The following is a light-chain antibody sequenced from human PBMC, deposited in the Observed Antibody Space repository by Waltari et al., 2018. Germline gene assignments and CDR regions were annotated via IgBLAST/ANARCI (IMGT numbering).Light chain of an antibody. Sequence: QSALTQPASVSGSPGQPIALSCAGTRSDVGGYNFVTWYQQQPGKAPKTMLYDVTKRPSGVSDRFSGSKSGNTASLTISGLQAEDEGDYYCGSYRYGSSLVFGGGTRLTVL. CDR1: RSDVGGYNF. CDR2: DVT. V-gene: IGLV2-14*03. CDR3: GSYRYGSSLV. J-gene: IGLJ2*01.